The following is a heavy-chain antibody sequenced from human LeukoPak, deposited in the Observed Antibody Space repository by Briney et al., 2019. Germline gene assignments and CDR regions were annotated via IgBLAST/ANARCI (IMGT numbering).Heavy chain of an antibody. V-gene: IGHV4-34*01. CDR1: GGSFSGYY. CDR2: INHSGST. J-gene: IGHJ5*02. CDR3: ARGGRDRTTGTTLSWFDP. D-gene: IGHD1-1*01. Sequence: PSETLSLTCAVYGGSFSGYYWSWIRQPPGKGLEWIGEINHSGSTNYNPSLKSRVTISVDTSKNRFSLKLSSVTAADTAVYYCARGGRDRTTGTTLSWFDPWGQGTLVTVSS.